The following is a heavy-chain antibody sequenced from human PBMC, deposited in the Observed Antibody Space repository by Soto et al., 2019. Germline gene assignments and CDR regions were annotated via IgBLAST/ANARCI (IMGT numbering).Heavy chain of an antibody. CDR1: GFSLTASGVG. V-gene: IGHV2-5*02. J-gene: IGHJ3*02. D-gene: IGHD3-16*01. Sequence: QITLKESGPTLVKPTQTLTLTCTFSGFSLTASGVGVGWIRQPPEKALEWLAVIYWDDDKRYSPSLQSRLTISTDTSKNQVVLTMTNMDPVDTATYYCAHIMISFGGIMRKDAFDIWGQGTVVTVSS. CDR3: AHIMISFGGIMRKDAFDI. CDR2: IYWDDDK.